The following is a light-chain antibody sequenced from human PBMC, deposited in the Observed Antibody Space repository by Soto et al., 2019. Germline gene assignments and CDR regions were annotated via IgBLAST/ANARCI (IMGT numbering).Light chain of an antibody. Sequence: DIGLTQSPGPLSVSQGERATLSCRASQSVSSNYLARYQQKPGQAPRLLIYCSSTSATATPSRFSGSGSGSYFTITISRLETEDFAVYFWQHYDSSPGAFGQGTKVEIK. J-gene: IGKJ1*01. CDR2: CSS. CDR1: QSVSSNY. V-gene: IGKV3-20*01. CDR3: QHYDSSPGA.